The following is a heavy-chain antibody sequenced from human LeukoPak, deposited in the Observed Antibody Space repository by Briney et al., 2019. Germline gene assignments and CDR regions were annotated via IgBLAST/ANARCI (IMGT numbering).Heavy chain of an antibody. D-gene: IGHD1-26*01. J-gene: IGHJ3*01. Sequence: GGSLRLSCAASGFTSSNYDMHWVRQATGKGLEWVSVISRTGFTHYPDSVRGRFTISRENAKNSMYLQMNSLRAGDTAVYYCARGLGGSTALDAWGQGTMVTVSS. V-gene: IGHV3-13*04. CDR1: GFTSSNYD. CDR2: ISRTGFT. CDR3: ARGLGGSTALDA.